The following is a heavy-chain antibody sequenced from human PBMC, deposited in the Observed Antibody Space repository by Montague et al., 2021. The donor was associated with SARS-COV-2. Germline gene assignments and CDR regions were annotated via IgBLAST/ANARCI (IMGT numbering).Heavy chain of an antibody. J-gene: IGHJ4*02. CDR1: GVSITSYH. D-gene: IGHD3-16*01. CDR2: IYASGST. Sequence: SETLSLTCSISGVSITSYHWSWVRQPAGKGLEWIGHIYASGSTNYSPSLKSRVRLSIDTPKNQFSLKLESLTAADTAVYYCVRDGGNWYYFDYWGQGALVTVSS. CDR3: VRDGGNWYYFDY. V-gene: IGHV4-4*07.